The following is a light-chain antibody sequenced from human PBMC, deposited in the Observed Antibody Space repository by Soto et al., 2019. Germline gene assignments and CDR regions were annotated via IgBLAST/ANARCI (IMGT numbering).Light chain of an antibody. V-gene: IGKV1-39*01. CDR1: QSISTY. Sequence: DIQMTQSPSSLSASVGDRVSITCRASQSISTYLNWYQQKPGKAPKLLISAASTLQSGVPSRFSGSGSGTDFTLSISSLQPEDFATYHCQQSYSTPITFGQGTRLEIK. CDR2: AAS. J-gene: IGKJ5*01. CDR3: QQSYSTPIT.